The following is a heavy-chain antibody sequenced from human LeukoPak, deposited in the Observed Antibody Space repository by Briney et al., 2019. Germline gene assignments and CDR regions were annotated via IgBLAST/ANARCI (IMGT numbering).Heavy chain of an antibody. CDR1: GFTFSMYW. CDR2: INSDGSSI. J-gene: IGHJ6*03. CDR3: ARGPWDFWSASYASNYHFIDV. D-gene: IGHD3-3*01. V-gene: IGHV3-74*01. Sequence: QAGGSLRLSCAVSGFTFSMYWMQWVRQAPGKGLVWVSRINSDGSSITYADSVKGRFTISRDNAKNTLYLQMNSLRAEDTAVYYCARGPWDFWSASYASNYHFIDVWGKGTTVTVSS.